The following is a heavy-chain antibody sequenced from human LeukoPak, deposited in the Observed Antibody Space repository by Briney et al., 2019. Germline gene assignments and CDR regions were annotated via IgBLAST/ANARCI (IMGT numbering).Heavy chain of an antibody. J-gene: IGHJ4*02. Sequence: PSETLSLTCAVYGGSFSGHYWSWIRQPPGKGLEWIGEINHSGSTNYIPSLKSRVTISVDTSKNQFSLKLSSVTAAVTAVYYCAVPKQWLGFDYWGQGTLVTVSS. V-gene: IGHV4-34*01. D-gene: IGHD6-19*01. CDR2: INHSGST. CDR3: AVPKQWLGFDY. CDR1: GGSFSGHY.